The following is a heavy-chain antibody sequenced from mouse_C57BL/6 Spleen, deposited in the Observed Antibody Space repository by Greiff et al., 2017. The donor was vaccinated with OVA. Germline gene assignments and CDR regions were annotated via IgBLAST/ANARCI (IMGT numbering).Heavy chain of an antibody. Sequence: VQLQQSGAELVKPGASVKLSCKASGYTFTSYWMHWVKQRPGRGLEWIGRIDPNSGGTKYNEKFKSKATLTVDKPSSTAYMQLSSLTSEDSAVYYCARGVTVVATDALDYWGQGTTLTVSS. CDR2: IDPNSGGT. D-gene: IGHD1-1*01. CDR3: ARGVTVVATDALDY. V-gene: IGHV1-72*01. CDR1: GYTFTSYW. J-gene: IGHJ2*01.